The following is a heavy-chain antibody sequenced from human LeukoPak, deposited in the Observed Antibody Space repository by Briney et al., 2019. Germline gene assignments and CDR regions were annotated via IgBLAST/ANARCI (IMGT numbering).Heavy chain of an antibody. V-gene: IGHV4-59*01. CDR3: ARDLRFGYDSSAYYYESGAFDI. D-gene: IGHD3-22*01. CDR1: GGSISSYY. J-gene: IGHJ3*02. CDR2: IYYSGST. Sequence: SETLSLTCTVSGGSISSYYWSWIRQPPGKGLEWIGYIYYSGSTNYNPSLKGRVTISVDTSKNQFSLKLSSVTAADTAVYYCARDLRFGYDSSAYYYESGAFDIWGQGAMVTVSS.